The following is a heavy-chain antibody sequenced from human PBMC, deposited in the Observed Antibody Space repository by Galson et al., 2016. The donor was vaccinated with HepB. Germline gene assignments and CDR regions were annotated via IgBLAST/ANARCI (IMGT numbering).Heavy chain of an antibody. J-gene: IGHJ4*02. V-gene: IGHV3-23*01. Sequence: SLRLSCAASGFVFSNLGLRWVRQAPGKGLEWVASISTRRTTYYSDSVQGRFTISRDNSNNTLYLQMNGLRAEDTAVYYCAKERLVRRIFDHWGQGTLLTVSS. D-gene: IGHD1-1*01. CDR3: AKERLVRRIFDH. CDR1: GFVFSNLG. CDR2: ISTRRTT.